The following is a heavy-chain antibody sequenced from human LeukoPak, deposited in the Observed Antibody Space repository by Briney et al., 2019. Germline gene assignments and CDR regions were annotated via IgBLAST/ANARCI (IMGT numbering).Heavy chain of an antibody. V-gene: IGHV1-18*01. CDR3: ARTYSSGWYDDY. Sequence: ASVKVSCKATGYTFTSYGIRWVRQAPGQGLEWMGWISAYNGNTNYAQKLQGRVTMTTDTSTSTAYMELRSLRSDDTAVYYCARTYSSGWYDDYWGQGTLVTVSS. CDR1: GYTFTSYG. D-gene: IGHD6-19*01. J-gene: IGHJ4*02. CDR2: ISAYNGNT.